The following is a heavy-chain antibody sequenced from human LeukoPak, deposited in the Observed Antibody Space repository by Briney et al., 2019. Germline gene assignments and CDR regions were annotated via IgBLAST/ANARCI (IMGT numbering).Heavy chain of an antibody. D-gene: IGHD1-26*01. CDR3: ARDLRYGGWFDP. Sequence: SETLSLTCTVSGGSISSYYWSWIRQPAGKGLEWIGRIYTSGSTYYNPSLKSRVTMSVDTSKNQFSLKLSSVTAADTAVYYCARDLRYGGWFDPWGQGTLVTVSS. CDR2: IYTSGST. J-gene: IGHJ5*02. CDR1: GGSISSYY. V-gene: IGHV4-4*07.